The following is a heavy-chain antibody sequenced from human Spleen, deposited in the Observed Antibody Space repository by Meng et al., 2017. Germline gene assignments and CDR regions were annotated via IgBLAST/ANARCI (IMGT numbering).Heavy chain of an antibody. CDR1: GRSVSSGSYY. CDR2: IYYSGST. CDR3: ARDYYGSGSYEY. D-gene: IGHD3-10*01. V-gene: IGHV4-61*01. Sequence: SCPGLGRPSETLSLTCTVSGRSVSSGSYYWSWIRQPPGTGLEWIGYIYYSGSTNYNPSLKSRVTISVDTSKNQLSLKLSSVTAADTAVYYCARDYYGSGSYEYWGQGTLVTVSS. J-gene: IGHJ4*02.